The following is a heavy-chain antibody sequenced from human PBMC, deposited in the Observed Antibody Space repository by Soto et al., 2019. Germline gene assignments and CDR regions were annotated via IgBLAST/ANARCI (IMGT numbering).Heavy chain of an antibody. CDR1: IGFLSGYY. D-gene: IGHD5-12*01. CDR3: ARGQRVGAITKWFDY. J-gene: IGHJ4*02. Sequence: ASETPCPPLGVFIGFLSGYYWGGIRPPPGKGREWIGEINHSGTTNYNPSLQSRVTISADTSKNQFSLRLSSVTAADTAAYYCARGQRVGAITKWFDYWGQGTLVTVSS. CDR2: INHSGTT. V-gene: IGHV4-34*01.